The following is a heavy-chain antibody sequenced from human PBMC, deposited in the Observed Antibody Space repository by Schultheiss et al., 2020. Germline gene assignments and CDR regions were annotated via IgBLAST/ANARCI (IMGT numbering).Heavy chain of an antibody. CDR2: IYYSGST. CDR3: ARDRMGYSYGYVTLAGMDV. J-gene: IGHJ6*02. Sequence: SETLSLTCTVSGGSVSSGSYYWSWIRQPPGKGLEWIGYIYYSGSTNYNPSLKSRVTISVDTSKNQFSLKLSSVTAADTAVYYCARDRMGYSYGYVTLAGMDVWGQGATGTVSS. V-gene: IGHV4-61*01. D-gene: IGHD5-18*01. CDR1: GGSVSSGSYY.